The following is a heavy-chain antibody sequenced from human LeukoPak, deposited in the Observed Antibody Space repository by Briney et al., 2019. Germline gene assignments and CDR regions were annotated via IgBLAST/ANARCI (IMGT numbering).Heavy chain of an antibody. CDR3: ARMYSSSWYERKDNWFDP. J-gene: IGHJ5*02. CDR1: GFTFTGYY. Sequence: ASVKVSCKASGFTFTGYYMHWVRQAPGQGLEWMGWINPNSGGTNYAQKFQGRVTMTRDTSISTAYMELSRLRSDDTAVYYCARMYSSSWYERKDNWFDPWGQGTLVTVSS. D-gene: IGHD6-13*01. CDR2: INPNSGGT. V-gene: IGHV1-2*02.